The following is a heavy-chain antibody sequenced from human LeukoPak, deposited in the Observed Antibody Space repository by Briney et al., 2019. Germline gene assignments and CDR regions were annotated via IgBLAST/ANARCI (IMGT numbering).Heavy chain of an antibody. Sequence: GGSLRLSCAASGFTFSSYAMSWVRQAPGKGLEWVSVISGSGGSTYYADSVKGRFTISRDKSKNTLYLQMNSLRAEDTAVYYCAKDQYSSGWYYFDYWGQGTLVTVSS. CDR3: AKDQYSSGWYYFDY. J-gene: IGHJ4*02. D-gene: IGHD6-19*01. CDR2: ISGSGGST. V-gene: IGHV3-23*01. CDR1: GFTFSSYA.